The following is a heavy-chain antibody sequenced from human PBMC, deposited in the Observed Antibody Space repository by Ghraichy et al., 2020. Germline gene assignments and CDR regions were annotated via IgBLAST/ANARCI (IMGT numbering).Heavy chain of an antibody. D-gene: IGHD6-19*01. CDR2: INHSGST. J-gene: IGHJ4*02. V-gene: IGHV4-34*01. CDR3: ARRHRIAVAGTFDY. CDR1: GGSFSGYY. Sequence: SETLSLTCAVYGGSFSGYYWSWIRQPPGKGLEWIGEINHSGSTNYNPSLKSRVTISVDTSKNQFSLKLSSVTAADPAVYYCARRHRIAVAGTFDYWGQGTLVTVSS.